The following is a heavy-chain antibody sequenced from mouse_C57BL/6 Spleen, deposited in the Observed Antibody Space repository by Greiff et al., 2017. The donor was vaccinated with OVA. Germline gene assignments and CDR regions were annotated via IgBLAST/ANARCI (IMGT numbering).Heavy chain of an antibody. Sequence: EVQLLESGGGLVKPGGSLKLSCAASGFTFSSYAMSWVRQTPEKRLEWVATISSGGSYTYYPDNVKGRFTISRDNAKNNLYLQMSHLKSEDTAMYYCARDRDDGYYGYWGQGTTLTVSS. CDR3: ARDRDDGYYGY. CDR2: ISSGGSYT. J-gene: IGHJ2*01. D-gene: IGHD2-3*01. CDR1: GFTFSSYA. V-gene: IGHV5-4*01.